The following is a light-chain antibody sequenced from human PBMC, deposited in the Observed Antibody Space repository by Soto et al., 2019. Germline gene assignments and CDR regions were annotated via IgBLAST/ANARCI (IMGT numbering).Light chain of an antibody. CDR1: SSDIGAYNY. CDR3: SSYTASIAVV. J-gene: IGLJ2*01. CDR2: DVT. V-gene: IGLV2-14*03. Sequence: QSVLTQPASVSGSPGQSITISCAGTSSDIGAYNYVSWYQQHPGKAPKLLIYDVTNRPSGVSDRFSGSKSGRTASLTISGLQADDEAEYYCSSYTASIAVVFGGGTKVTVL.